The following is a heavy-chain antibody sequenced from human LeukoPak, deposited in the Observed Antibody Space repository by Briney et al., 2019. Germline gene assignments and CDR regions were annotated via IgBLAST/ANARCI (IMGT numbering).Heavy chain of an antibody. Sequence: ASVKVSCKVSGYTLTELSMHWVRQAPGKGLEWMGGFDPEDGETIYAQKFQGRGTMTEDTSTDTAYMELSSLRSEDTAVYYCATGLVLRFLEWPGPTNSWGQGTLVTVSS. V-gene: IGHV1-24*01. J-gene: IGHJ4*02. D-gene: IGHD3-3*01. CDR1: GYTLTELS. CDR2: FDPEDGET. CDR3: ATGLVLRFLEWPGPTNS.